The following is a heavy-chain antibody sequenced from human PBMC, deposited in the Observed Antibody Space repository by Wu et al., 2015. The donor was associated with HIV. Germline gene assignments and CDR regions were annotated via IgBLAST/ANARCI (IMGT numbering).Heavy chain of an antibody. CDR1: GGGFNSYA. D-gene: IGHD3-9*01. CDR2: VIPVIGTP. V-gene: IGHV1-69*05. CDR3: ARGLRDILTGYYSAFDY. Sequence: QVQLVQSGPEVKNPGSSVKVSCKASGGGFNSYAISWVRQAPGQGLEWMGGVIPVIGTPNFSQKFQGRVTITSDESTATVYMEMSTLRSEDTAVYCCARGLRDILTGYYSAFDYWGQGTLVIISS. J-gene: IGHJ4*02.